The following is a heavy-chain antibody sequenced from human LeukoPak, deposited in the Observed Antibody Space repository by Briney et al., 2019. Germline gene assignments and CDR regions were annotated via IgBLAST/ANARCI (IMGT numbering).Heavy chain of an antibody. CDR3: ARGIAAAGTFRY. Sequence: SETLSLTCTVSGGSISSYYRSWIRQPPGKGLEWIGYIYYSGSTNYNPSLKSRVTISVDTSKNQFSLKLSSVTAADTAVYYCARGIAAAGTFRYWGQGTLVTVSS. D-gene: IGHD6-13*01. CDR1: GGSISSYY. CDR2: IYYSGST. J-gene: IGHJ4*02. V-gene: IGHV4-59*01.